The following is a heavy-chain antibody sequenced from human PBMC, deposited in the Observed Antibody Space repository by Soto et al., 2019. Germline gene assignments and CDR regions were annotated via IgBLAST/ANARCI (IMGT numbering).Heavy chain of an antibody. CDR3: ARKTTVTYFDY. J-gene: IGHJ4*02. D-gene: IGHD4-17*01. V-gene: IGHV4-59*01. Sequence: PSLTCTVSGGSISSYYWSWIRQPPGKGLEWIGYIYYSGSTNYNPSLKSRVTISVDTSKNQFSLKLSSVTAADTAVYYCARKTTVTYFDYWGQGTLVTVSS. CDR2: IYYSGST. CDR1: GGSISSYY.